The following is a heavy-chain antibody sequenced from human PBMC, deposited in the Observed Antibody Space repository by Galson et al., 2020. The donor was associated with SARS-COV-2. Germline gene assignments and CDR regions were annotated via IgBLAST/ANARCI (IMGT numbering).Heavy chain of an antibody. CDR3: AKLAEGRRTSEDY. J-gene: IGHJ4*02. CDR1: HGSISGHN. Sequence: ETSETLSLTCTVTHGSISGHNWSWIRQPPGKGLEWIGYVSDSGSANYNPSLKSRVTISFDTPKKQFSLKLKSATAADTAVYYCAKLAEGRRTSEDYWGQGTLVTVSS. D-gene: IGHD3-3*02. CDR2: VSDSGSA. V-gene: IGHV4-4*08.